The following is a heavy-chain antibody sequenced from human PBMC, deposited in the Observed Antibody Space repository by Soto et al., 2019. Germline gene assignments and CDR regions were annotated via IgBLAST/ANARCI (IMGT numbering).Heavy chain of an antibody. CDR1: GGSISRYY. D-gene: IGHD3-3*01. Sequence: SETLSLTCTVSGGSISRYYWSWIRQPPGKGLEWIGYIYYSGSTNYNPSLKSRVTISVDTSKNQFSLKLSSVTAADTAVYYCARAYDFWSGYPHGMDVWGQGTTVTVSS. CDR3: ARAYDFWSGYPHGMDV. J-gene: IGHJ6*02. CDR2: IYYSGST. V-gene: IGHV4-59*01.